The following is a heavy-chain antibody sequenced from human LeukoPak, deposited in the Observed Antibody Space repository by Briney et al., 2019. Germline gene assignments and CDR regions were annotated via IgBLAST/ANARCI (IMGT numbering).Heavy chain of an antibody. J-gene: IGHJ3*02. CDR1: GYTFTSYG. CDR2: ISAYNGNT. Sequence: GASVKVSCKASGYTFTSYGISWVRQAPGQGLEWMGWISAYNGNTNYAQKLQGRVTMTTDTSTSTAYMELRSLRSDDTAVYYCVRDLMYYDSSGLDAFDIWGQGTMVTVSS. D-gene: IGHD3-22*01. CDR3: VRDLMYYDSSGLDAFDI. V-gene: IGHV1-18*01.